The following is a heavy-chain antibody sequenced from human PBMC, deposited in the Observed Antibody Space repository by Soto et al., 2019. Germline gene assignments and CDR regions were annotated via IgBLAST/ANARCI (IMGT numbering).Heavy chain of an antibody. J-gene: IGHJ2*01. CDR3: AKRVWYFDL. V-gene: IGHV3-7*01. CDR2: IKQDGSKK. Sequence: EVQLVESGGGLVQPGGSLRLSCAASGFTFSSYWMTWVRQAPGKGLEWVANIKQDGSKKYYVDSVKGRFTISRDNAKNSLYLQMSSLRAEVTAVYYCAKRVWYFDLWGRGTLVTVSS. CDR1: GFTFSSYW.